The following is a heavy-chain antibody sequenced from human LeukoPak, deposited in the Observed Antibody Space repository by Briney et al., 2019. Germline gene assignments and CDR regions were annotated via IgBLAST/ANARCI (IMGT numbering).Heavy chain of an antibody. J-gene: IGHJ6*03. CDR2: INHSGST. V-gene: IGHV4-34*01. Sequence: SETLSLTCTVSGGSISSYYWSWIRQPPGKGLEWIGEINHSGSTNYNPSLKSRVTISVDTSKNQFSLKLSSVTAADTAVYYCARGEIVVVIPTNRYYYYMDVWGKGTTVTVSS. CDR3: ARGEIVVVIPTNRYYYYMDV. CDR1: GGSISSYY. D-gene: IGHD3-22*01.